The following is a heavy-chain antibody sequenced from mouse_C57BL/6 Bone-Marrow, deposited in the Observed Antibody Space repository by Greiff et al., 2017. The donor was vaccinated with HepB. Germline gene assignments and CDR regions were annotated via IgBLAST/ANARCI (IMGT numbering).Heavy chain of an antibody. J-gene: IGHJ3*01. D-gene: IGHD3-2*02. V-gene: IGHV3-6*01. Sequence: EVQLQQSGPGLVKPSQSLSLTCSVTGYSITSGYYWNWIRQFPGNTLEWMGYISYDGSNNYNPSLKNRISITRDTSKNQFFLKLNSVTTEDTATYYCARGGGLEETAQQFAYWGQGTLVTVSA. CDR3: ARGGGLEETAQQFAY. CDR1: GYSITSGYY. CDR2: ISYDGSN.